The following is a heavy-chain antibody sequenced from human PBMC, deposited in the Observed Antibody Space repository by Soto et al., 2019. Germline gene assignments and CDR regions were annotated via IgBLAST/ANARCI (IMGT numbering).Heavy chain of an antibody. D-gene: IGHD1-1*01. V-gene: IGHV3-23*01. J-gene: IGHJ4*02. CDR2: ISGGGTGT. CDR1: GFTFTSYA. CDR3: ANIGLTTGSPLQ. Sequence: GGSLRLSCAASGFTFTSYAMTWVRQAPGKGLECVSRISGGGTGTYYADSVKGRFTISRDNSKNTLFLQMNNLRADDTAIYYCANIGLTTGSPLQWGQGTLVTISS.